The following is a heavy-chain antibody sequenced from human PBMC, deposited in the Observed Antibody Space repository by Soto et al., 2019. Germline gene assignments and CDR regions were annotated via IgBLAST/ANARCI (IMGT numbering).Heavy chain of an antibody. CDR1: GYTFTGYY. J-gene: IGHJ6*02. D-gene: IGHD6-6*01. V-gene: IGHV1-2*04. CDR3: ARDRARMAAPENIYYYYGMDG. CDR2: INPNSGGT. Sequence: ASVKGSCKASGYTFTGYYMHWLRQAPGQGLEWMGWINPNSGGTNYAQKFQGWVTMTRDTSISTAYMELSRLRSDDTAVYYCARDRARMAAPENIYYYYGMDGWGQGTTVTVSS.